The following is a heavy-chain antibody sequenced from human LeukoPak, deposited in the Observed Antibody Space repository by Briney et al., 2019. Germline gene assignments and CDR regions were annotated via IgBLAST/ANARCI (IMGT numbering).Heavy chain of an antibody. Sequence: SETLSLTCAVYGGSFSGYYWSWIRQPPGKGLEWIGEINHSGSTNYNPSLKSRVTISVDTSKNQFSLELSSVTAADTAVYYCARSSHTFYYDSSGYDYWGQGTLVTVSS. CDR3: ARSSHTFYYDSSGYDY. CDR2: INHSGST. V-gene: IGHV4-34*01. D-gene: IGHD3-22*01. CDR1: GGSFSGYY. J-gene: IGHJ4*02.